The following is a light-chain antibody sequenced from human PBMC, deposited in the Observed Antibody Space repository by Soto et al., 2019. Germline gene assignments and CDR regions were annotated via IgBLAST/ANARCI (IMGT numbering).Light chain of an antibody. V-gene: IGKV1-39*01. CDR3: QHCYSTPF. Sequence: DIQMTQSPSSLSASVGDRVTITCRASQSISSYLNWYQQKPGKAPKLLIYAESSLQSRVPSRFSGRGSGTEFTLTTSRLQPEDFATYFCQHCYSTPFFGQRTKLEIK. CDR1: QSISSY. J-gene: IGKJ2*01. CDR2: AES.